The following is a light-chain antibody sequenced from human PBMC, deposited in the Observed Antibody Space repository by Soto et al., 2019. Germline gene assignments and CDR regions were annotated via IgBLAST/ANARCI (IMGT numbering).Light chain of an antibody. CDR3: QQYGSSALT. CDR1: QSVSSIY. J-gene: IGKJ4*01. Sequence: TQSPSSLSASVGDRVTIICRASQSVSSIYLAWYQQKPGQAPRLLIYGASSRATGIPDRFSGSGSGTDFTLTISRLEPEDFAVYYCQQYGSSALTFGGGTKVDIK. CDR2: GAS. V-gene: IGKV3-20*01.